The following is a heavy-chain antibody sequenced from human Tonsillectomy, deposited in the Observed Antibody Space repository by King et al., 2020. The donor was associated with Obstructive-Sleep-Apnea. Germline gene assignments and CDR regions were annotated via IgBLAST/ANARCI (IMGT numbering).Heavy chain of an antibody. V-gene: IGHV1-2*02. J-gene: IGHJ4*02. D-gene: IGHD3-9*01. CDR1: GYTFTDYF. CDR3: ARGIGGLGHYDILTGDASTIDY. Sequence: QLVQSGAEVKKRGASVKVSCKSSGYTFTDYFMHWVRQAPGQGLEWMGWINPNSDGTNYALKFQGRVTMTRDTSISTAYMELSRLRSDDTAVYYCARGIGGLGHYDILTGDASTIDYWGQGTLVTVSS. CDR2: INPNSDGT.